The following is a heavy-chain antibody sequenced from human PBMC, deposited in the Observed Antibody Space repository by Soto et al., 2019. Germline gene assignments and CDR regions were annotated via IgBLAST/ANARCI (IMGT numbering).Heavy chain of an antibody. J-gene: IGHJ6*02. Sequence: EVQLLESGGGLVQPGGSLRLSCAASGFTFSSHVMNWVRQAPGKGLEWVAAISGGGGTTFYGDSVEGRFTMSRDNSKNTLFLQMNSLRAEDTAVYYCARGPRAPPPHDYGMDLWGQGTTVTVSS. CDR1: GFTFSSHV. CDR3: ARGPRAPPPHDYGMDL. V-gene: IGHV3-23*01. CDR2: ISGGGGTT.